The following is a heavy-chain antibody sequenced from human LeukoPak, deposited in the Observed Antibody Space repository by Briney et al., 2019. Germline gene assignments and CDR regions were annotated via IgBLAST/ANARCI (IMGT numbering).Heavy chain of an antibody. D-gene: IGHD3-22*01. CDR1: GNSISSGDNY. CDR2: IYTSGST. Sequence: SETLSLTCTVSGNSISSGDNYWSWIRQPAGKGLEWIGRIYTSGSTNYNPSLKSRVTISGDTSKNQFSLRLSSVTAADTAVYYCARASYSYDINGWVPFDYWGQGTLVTVPS. CDR3: ARASYSYDINGWVPFDY. J-gene: IGHJ4*02. V-gene: IGHV4-61*02.